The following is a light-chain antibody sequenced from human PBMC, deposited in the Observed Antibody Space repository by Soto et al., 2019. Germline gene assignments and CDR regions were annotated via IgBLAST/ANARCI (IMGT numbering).Light chain of an antibody. J-gene: IGKJ1*01. CDR2: GAS. Sequence: DIVMTQSPATLSVSPGERATLSCRASQSVSSNLAWYQQKPGQAPRLLIYGASTRATGIPARFSGSGSGTEFTLTISSLQSEDLAVYYCQQYNNWLPRTVGQGTKVDIK. V-gene: IGKV3-15*01. CDR1: QSVSSN. CDR3: QQYNNWLPRT.